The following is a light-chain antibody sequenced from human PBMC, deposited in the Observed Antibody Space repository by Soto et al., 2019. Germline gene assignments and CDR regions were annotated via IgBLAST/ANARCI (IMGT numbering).Light chain of an antibody. V-gene: IGKV1-39*01. CDR1: QSISSY. Sequence: DIQMTQSPSSLSASVGDRVTITCRASQSISSYLNWYQQKPGKAPKLLIYAASSLQSGFPSRFSGSGSGIDFTLTISSLQPEDFATYYCQQSYSTPPWTFGQGTKVEIK. CDR2: AAS. J-gene: IGKJ1*01. CDR3: QQSYSTPPWT.